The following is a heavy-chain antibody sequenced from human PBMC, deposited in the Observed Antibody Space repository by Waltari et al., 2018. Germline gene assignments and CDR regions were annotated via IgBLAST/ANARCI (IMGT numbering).Heavy chain of an antibody. Sequence: QVQLQQWGAGLLKPSETLSLTCAVYGGSFSGYYWSWIRQPPGKGLEWIGEINHSGSTNYNPSLKSRVTISVDTSKNQFSLKLSSVTAADTAVYYCARDLHCSSTSCRDYWGQGTLVTVSS. CDR1: GGSFSGYY. D-gene: IGHD2-2*01. CDR3: ARDLHCSSTSCRDY. J-gene: IGHJ4*02. CDR2: INHSGST. V-gene: IGHV4-34*01.